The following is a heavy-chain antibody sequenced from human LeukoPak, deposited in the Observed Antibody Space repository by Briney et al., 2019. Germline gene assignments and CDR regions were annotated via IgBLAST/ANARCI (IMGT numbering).Heavy chain of an antibody. CDR3: AKGSTASHGFSGYDSSGYYV. CDR2: ISGSGGST. D-gene: IGHD3-22*01. V-gene: IGHV3-23*01. Sequence: PGGSLRLSCAASGFTFSSYAMSWVRQAPGKGLEWVSAISGSGGSTYYADSVKGRFSISRDNSKNTLYLQMNSLRAEDTAVYYCAKGSTASHGFSGYDSSGYYVWGQGTLVTVSS. J-gene: IGHJ4*02. CDR1: GFTFSSYA.